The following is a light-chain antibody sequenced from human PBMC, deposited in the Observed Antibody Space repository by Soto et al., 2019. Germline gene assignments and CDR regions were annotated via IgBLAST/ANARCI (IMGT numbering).Light chain of an antibody. V-gene: IGLV2-14*01. CDR1: RNDVATYNY. CDR3: SSYATNTYVV. J-gene: IGLJ2*01. CDR2: EVS. Sequence: QSVLTQPASVSGSPGQSITISCTGTRNDVATYNYVSWYQQHPGTAPKLLIFEVSNRPSGVSNRFSGSKSGNTASLTISGLQAEDEADYYCSSYATNTYVVFGGGTKLTVL.